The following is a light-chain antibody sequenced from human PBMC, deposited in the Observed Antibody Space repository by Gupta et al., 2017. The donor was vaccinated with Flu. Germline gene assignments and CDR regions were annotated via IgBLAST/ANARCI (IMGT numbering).Light chain of an antibody. CDR1: QSFESH. CDR2: DVS. CDR3: WQLSNCART. V-gene: IGKV3D-11*02. Sequence: PAATSLSPAEGTTLVTMATQSFESHIHWYHQKPGRVPRLLIYDVSNSSLEVPSRSSATGPGTDFTLTISRLKLKDFAVYYSWQLSNCARTFGRGTKVEIE. J-gene: IGKJ1*01.